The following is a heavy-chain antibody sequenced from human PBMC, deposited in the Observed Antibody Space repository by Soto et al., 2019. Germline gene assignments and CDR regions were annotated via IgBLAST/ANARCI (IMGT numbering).Heavy chain of an antibody. V-gene: IGHV1-58*01. CDR1: GFTFTSTA. CDR2: IVVGSGNT. D-gene: IGHD3-9*01. Sequence: SVKVTCKASGFTFTSTAVQWVRQARGQRLEWIGWIVVGSGNTNYAQKFQERVTITRDMSTSTAYMELSSLRSEDTAVYYCAAAPYYDILTGPTPSYYYYGMDVWGQGTTVTV. CDR3: AAAPYYDILTGPTPSYYYYGMDV. J-gene: IGHJ6*02.